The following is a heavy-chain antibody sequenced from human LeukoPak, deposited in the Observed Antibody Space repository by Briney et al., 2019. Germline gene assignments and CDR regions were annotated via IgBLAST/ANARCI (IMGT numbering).Heavy chain of an antibody. D-gene: IGHD3-16*02. CDR3: TRVEYYDYVWGSYRSFDY. Sequence: PGRSLRLSCTASGFTFGDYAMSWVRQAPGKWLEWVGFIRSKAYGGTTEYAASVKGRFTISRDDSKSIAYLQMNSLKTEDTAVYYCTRVEYYDYVWGSYRSFDYWGQGTLVTVSS. V-gene: IGHV3-49*04. CDR1: GFTFGDYA. CDR2: IRSKAYGGTT. J-gene: IGHJ4*02.